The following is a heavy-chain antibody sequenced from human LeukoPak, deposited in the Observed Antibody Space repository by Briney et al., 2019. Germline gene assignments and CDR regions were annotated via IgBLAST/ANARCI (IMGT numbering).Heavy chain of an antibody. Sequence: GGSLRLSCAASGFTFSSYAMSWVRQAPGKGLEWVSALSGSDGSTYYADSVKGRFTISRDNSKNTLYLQMNSLRAEDTAVYYCAKNYDSSGYYPGPFGYWGQGTLVTVSP. CDR2: LSGSDGST. CDR1: GFTFSSYA. V-gene: IGHV3-23*01. D-gene: IGHD3-22*01. J-gene: IGHJ4*02. CDR3: AKNYDSSGYYPGPFGY.